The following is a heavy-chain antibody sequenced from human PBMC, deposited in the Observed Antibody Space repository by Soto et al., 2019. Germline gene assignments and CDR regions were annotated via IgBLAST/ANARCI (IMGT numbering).Heavy chain of an antibody. Sequence: VQVVETGGGLIQPGGSLRLSCAVSGFTVTANYMSWVRQTPGKGLDWVSLIFTGGTTNYADSVRGRFTMSRDISQNTVDLQMTGLRAEDTAVYYCHGWGVWGQGTLVTVSS. J-gene: IGHJ4*02. V-gene: IGHV3-53*02. CDR3: HGWGV. D-gene: IGHD3-16*01. CDR2: IFTGGTT. CDR1: GFTVTANY.